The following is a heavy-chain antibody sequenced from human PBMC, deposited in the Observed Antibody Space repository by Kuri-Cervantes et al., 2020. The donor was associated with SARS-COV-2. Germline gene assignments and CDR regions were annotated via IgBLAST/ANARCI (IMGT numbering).Heavy chain of an antibody. CDR1: GFTFDDYG. V-gene: IGHV3-20*04. D-gene: IGHD3-10*01. J-gene: IGHJ3*02. CDR3: ASAGADAFDI. CDR2: INWNGGST. Sequence: GGSLRLSCAASGFTFDDYGMSWARQAPGKGLEWVSGINWNGGSTGYADSVKGRFTISRDNAKNSLYLQMNSLRAEDTAVYYCASAGADAFDIWGQGTMVTVSS.